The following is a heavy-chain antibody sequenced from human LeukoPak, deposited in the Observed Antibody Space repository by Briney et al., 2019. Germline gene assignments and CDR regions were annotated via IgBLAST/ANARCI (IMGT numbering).Heavy chain of an antibody. CDR2: IRYDGSNK. J-gene: IGHJ4*01. V-gene: IGHV3-30*02. CDR3: ARETRYSSDY. D-gene: IGHD5-18*01. CDR1: GFTFSSYG. Sequence: PGGSLRLSCAASGFTFSSYGMHWVRQAPGKGLEWVAFIRYDGSNKYYADSVKGRFTISRDNAKNSVYLQMNSLRAEDTAVYYCARETRYSSDYWGHGTLVTVSS.